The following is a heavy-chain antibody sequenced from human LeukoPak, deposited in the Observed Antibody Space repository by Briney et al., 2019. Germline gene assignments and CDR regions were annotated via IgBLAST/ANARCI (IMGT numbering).Heavy chain of an antibody. D-gene: IGHD3-10*01. J-gene: IGHJ4*02. Sequence: GGSLRLSCATSGFTFDDYTMHWVRQAPGKGLEWISLISWDGTITYDADSVKGRFTISRDNSKNSLYLQMNSLRAEDTAIYFCAKGSGNGYGSGPFDYWGQGTLVTVSS. V-gene: IGHV3-43*01. CDR3: AKGSGNGYGSGPFDY. CDR2: ISWDGTIT. CDR1: GFTFDDYT.